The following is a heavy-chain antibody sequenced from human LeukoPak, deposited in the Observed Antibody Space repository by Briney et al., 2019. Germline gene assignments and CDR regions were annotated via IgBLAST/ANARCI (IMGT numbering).Heavy chain of an antibody. J-gene: IGHJ6*03. D-gene: IGHD3-3*01. CDR1: GYSFTSYW. Sequence: GESLKISCKGSGYSFTSYWIGWVRQMPGKGLEWMGIIYPGDSDTRYSPSFQGQVTISADKSISTAYLQWSSLKASDTAMYYCARCIAGSYDFWSVASGDYYYYMDVWGKGTTVTISS. CDR2: IYPGDSDT. CDR3: ARCIAGSYDFWSVASGDYYYYMDV. V-gene: IGHV5-51*01.